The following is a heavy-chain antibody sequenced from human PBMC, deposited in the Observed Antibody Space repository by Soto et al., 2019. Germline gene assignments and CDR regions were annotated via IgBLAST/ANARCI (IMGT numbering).Heavy chain of an antibody. J-gene: IGHJ6*02. CDR2: IYTSGST. CDR1: GGSISSYY. V-gene: IGHV4-4*07. CDR3: ARDRPDSGYDSYYYGMDV. Sequence: CTVSGGSISSYYWSWIRQPAGKGLEWIGRIYTSGSTNYNPSLKSRVTMSVDTSKNQFSLKLSSVTAADTAVYYCARDRPDSGYDSYYYGMDVWGQGTTVTVSS. D-gene: IGHD5-12*01.